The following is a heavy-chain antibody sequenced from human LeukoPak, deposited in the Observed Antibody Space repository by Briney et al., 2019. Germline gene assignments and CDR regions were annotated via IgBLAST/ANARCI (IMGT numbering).Heavy chain of an antibody. CDR2: IYYSGYT. J-gene: IGHJ5*02. V-gene: IGHV4-59*12. CDR3: ARELITGTTP. Sequence: PSETLSLTCTVSGGSISSYYWSWIRQPPGKGLKWIGNIYYSGYTTYSPSLRSRVTISVDTSKNQFSLKLSSVTAADTAVYYCARELITGTTPWGHGTLVTVSS. CDR1: GGSISSYY. D-gene: IGHD1-20*01.